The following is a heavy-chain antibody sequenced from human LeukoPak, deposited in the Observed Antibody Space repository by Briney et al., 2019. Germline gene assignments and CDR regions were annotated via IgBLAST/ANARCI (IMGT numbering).Heavy chain of an antibody. CDR1: GGSISSGGYY. V-gene: IGHV4-31*03. CDR2: IYYSGST. J-gene: IGHJ3*02. D-gene: IGHD5-24*01. CDR3: AMMAPGDGAFDI. Sequence: SQTLSLTCTVSGGSISSGGYYWSWIRQHPGKGLEWTGYIYYSGSTYYNPSLKSRVTISVDTSKNQFSLKLSSVTAADTAVYYCAMMAPGDGAFDIWGQGTMVTVSS.